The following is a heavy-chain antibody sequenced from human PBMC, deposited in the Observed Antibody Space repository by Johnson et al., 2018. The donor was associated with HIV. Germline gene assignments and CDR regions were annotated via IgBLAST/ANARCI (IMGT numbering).Heavy chain of an antibody. CDR1: GFTFSREN. CDR3: AREGVAVAGTPDAFDL. J-gene: IGHJ3*01. CDR2: FYSGGSA. D-gene: IGHD6-19*01. V-gene: IGHV3-66*01. Sequence: VQLVESGGGVVQPGMSLRLSYADSGFTFSRENMHWVRQAPDKGLEWVSVFYSGGSAFYADSVKGRFILSRDNSKNTLFLQMNSLRAEDTAVYYCAREGVAVAGTPDAFDLWGQGTMVIVSS.